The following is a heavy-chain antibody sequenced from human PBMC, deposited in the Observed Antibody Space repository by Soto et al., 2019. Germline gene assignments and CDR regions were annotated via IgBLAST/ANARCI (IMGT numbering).Heavy chain of an antibody. V-gene: IGHV3-9*01. Sequence: VQVVESGGGLVQPGGSLRLSCVGSGFTFDDSAMHWVRQVPGKGLEWVSGINWNSDAIGYADSVKGRFIISRDNAKNCLYLLMNSLRTEDTALYYCAVFGTSPYYYYYMDVWGKGTTVTVSS. D-gene: IGHD3-10*01. J-gene: IGHJ6*03. CDR1: GFTFDDSA. CDR3: AVFGTSPYYYYYMDV. CDR2: INWNSDAI.